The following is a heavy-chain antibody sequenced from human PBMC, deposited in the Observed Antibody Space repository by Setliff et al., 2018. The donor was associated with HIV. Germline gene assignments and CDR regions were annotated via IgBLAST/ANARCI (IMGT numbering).Heavy chain of an antibody. Sequence: ASVKVSCKASGYRFTSYAINWVRQAPGQGLEWMGWINMYTANPSYAQGFTGRFVFSLDTSVSTAYLQISSLEAEDTALYYCARDRYGASFDSWGQGTLVTVS. D-gene: IGHD3-16*02. J-gene: IGHJ4*02. V-gene: IGHV7-4-1*02. CDR1: GYRFTSYA. CDR2: INMYTANP. CDR3: ARDRYGASFDS.